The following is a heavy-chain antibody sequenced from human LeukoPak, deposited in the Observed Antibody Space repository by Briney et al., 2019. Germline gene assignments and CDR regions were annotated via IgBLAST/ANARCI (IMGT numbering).Heavy chain of an antibody. D-gene: IGHD3-16*01. V-gene: IGHV3-23*01. CDR3: AKSTNFRLGDYFDY. CDR2: ISGSGGST. Sequence: GGSLRLSCAASGFTFSSYAMSWVRQAPGKGLEWVSAISGSGGSTYYADSVKGRFTISRDNPKNTLYLQMKSLRAEGPAFNYCAKSTNFRLGDYFDYWGQGTLVTVSS. J-gene: IGHJ4*02. CDR1: GFTFSSYA.